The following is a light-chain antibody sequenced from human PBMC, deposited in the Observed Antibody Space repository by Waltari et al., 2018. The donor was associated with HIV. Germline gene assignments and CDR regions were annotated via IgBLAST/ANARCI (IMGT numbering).Light chain of an antibody. Sequence: SYVLTQPHSISVAPGKTAQITCAGKYIGNRDVHWYQQKPGQAPILVIFDDDDRPSGIPERFSGSNSDNTATLTINRVEVGDEGDYYCQVWDSGSDHVFGSGTTVTVL. J-gene: IGLJ1*01. CDR1: YIGNRD. CDR2: DDD. CDR3: QVWDSGSDHV. V-gene: IGLV3-21*01.